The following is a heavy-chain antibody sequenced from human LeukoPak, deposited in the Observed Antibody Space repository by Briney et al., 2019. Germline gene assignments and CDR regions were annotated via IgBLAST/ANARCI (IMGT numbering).Heavy chain of an antibody. Sequence: SETLSLTCTVSGDFITGSTYYWGWIRQPPGKGLEWIGSMYYSGSTYSNPSLRSRVTMSADTSKNQFSLNLKSVTAADTAVYYCARQYYDSTGYYYFDYWGQGTLVTVSS. CDR2: MYYSGST. CDR1: GDFITGSTYY. D-gene: IGHD3-22*01. CDR3: ARQYYDSTGYYYFDY. J-gene: IGHJ4*02. V-gene: IGHV4-39*01.